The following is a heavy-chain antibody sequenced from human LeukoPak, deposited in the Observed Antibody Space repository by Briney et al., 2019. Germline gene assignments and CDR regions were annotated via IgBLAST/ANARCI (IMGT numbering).Heavy chain of an antibody. D-gene: IGHD3-10*01. CDR3: ARVGSVYGSGSYDY. CDR2: IGTAGDT. Sequence: PGGSLRLSCAASGFTFSSYDMHWVRQATGKGLEWVSAIGTAGDTYYPGSVKGRFTISRENAKNSLYLQMNNLSAGDTAVYYCARVGSVYGSGSYDYWGQGTLVTVSS. V-gene: IGHV3-13*01. CDR1: GFTFSSYD. J-gene: IGHJ4*02.